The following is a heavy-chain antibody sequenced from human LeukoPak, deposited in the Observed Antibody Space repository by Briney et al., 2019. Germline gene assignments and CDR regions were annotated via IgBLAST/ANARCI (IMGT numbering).Heavy chain of an antibody. CDR1: GGSFSGYY. V-gene: IGHV4-34*01. CDR2: INHSGST. Sequence: SETLSLTCAVYGGSFSGYYWSWIRQPPGKGLEWIGEINHSGSTNYNPSLKSRVTISVDTSKNQFSLKLSSVTAADTAVYYCARGPIVLMVYAPFDYWGQGTLVTVSS. D-gene: IGHD2-8*01. CDR3: ARGPIVLMVYAPFDY. J-gene: IGHJ4*02.